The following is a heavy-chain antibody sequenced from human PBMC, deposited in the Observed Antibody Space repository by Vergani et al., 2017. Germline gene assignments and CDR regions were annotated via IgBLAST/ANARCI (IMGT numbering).Heavy chain of an antibody. Sequence: QVQLQESGPGLVKPSETLSLTCTVSGGSLRNYYWSWIRQPPGKGLEWIGYIYYSGSTNYNPSRKSRVTISVDTSKNQFSLKLSSVTAADTAVYYCARDGSYGSGKNWVDPWGQGTLVTVSS. CDR1: GGSLRNYY. D-gene: IGHD3-10*01. J-gene: IGHJ5*02. CDR3: ARDGSYGSGKNWVDP. CDR2: IYYSGST. V-gene: IGHV4-59*01.